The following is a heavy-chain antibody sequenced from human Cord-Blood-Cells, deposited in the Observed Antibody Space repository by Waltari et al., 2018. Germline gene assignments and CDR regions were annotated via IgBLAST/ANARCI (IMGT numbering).Heavy chain of an antibody. D-gene: IGHD6-13*01. Sequence: QLQLQESGPGLVKPSEPLSLACTASGGSLSSSSYYLGWIRQPPGKGLEWVGSIYYSGSTYYNPSLKSRVTISVDTSKNQFSLKLSSVTAADTAVYYCARHSSSWYFDYWGQGTLVTVSS. V-gene: IGHV4-39*01. CDR3: ARHSSSWYFDY. CDR1: GGSLSSSSYY. J-gene: IGHJ4*02. CDR2: IYYSGST.